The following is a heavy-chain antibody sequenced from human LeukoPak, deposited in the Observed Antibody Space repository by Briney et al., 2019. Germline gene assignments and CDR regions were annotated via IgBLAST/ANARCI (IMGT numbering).Heavy chain of an antibody. Sequence: PGGSLRLSCAASGFTFSSYWMKWVRQAPGRGLEWVANIKQDGSEKYYVDSVKGRFTISRDNAKNSVHLQMNSLRADDTAVYYCAKAKSSSYSSPGDYWGQGTLVTVSS. D-gene: IGHD3-22*01. J-gene: IGHJ4*02. CDR3: AKAKSSSYSSPGDY. CDR1: GFTFSSYW. V-gene: IGHV3-7*01. CDR2: IKQDGSEK.